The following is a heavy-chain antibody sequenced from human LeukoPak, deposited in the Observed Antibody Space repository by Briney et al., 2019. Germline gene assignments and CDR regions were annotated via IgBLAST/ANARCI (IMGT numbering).Heavy chain of an antibody. J-gene: IGHJ6*02. D-gene: IGHD1-26*01. CDR2: INPNSGGT. Sequence: GASVKVSCKASGYNFTDYYIHWVRQAPGQGLEWMGWINPNSGGTNYAQKFQGRVTMTRDTSISTAYMELSRLRSDDTAVYYCARDLEWELPYGMDVWGQGTTVTVSS. V-gene: IGHV1-2*02. CDR1: GYNFTDYY. CDR3: ARDLEWELPYGMDV.